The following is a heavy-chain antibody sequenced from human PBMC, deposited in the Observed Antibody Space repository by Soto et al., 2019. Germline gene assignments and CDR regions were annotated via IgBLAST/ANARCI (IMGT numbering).Heavy chain of an antibody. CDR2: IYYSGST. D-gene: IGHD3-22*01. Sequence: SETLSLTRTVSGGSISSGDYYWSWIRQPPGKGLEWIGYIYYSGSTYYNPSLKSRVTISVDTSKNQFSLKLSSVTAADTAVYYCAREAIYDSSGYHNWFDPWGQGTLVTVSS. V-gene: IGHV4-30-4*01. CDR1: GGSISSGDYY. J-gene: IGHJ5*02. CDR3: AREAIYDSSGYHNWFDP.